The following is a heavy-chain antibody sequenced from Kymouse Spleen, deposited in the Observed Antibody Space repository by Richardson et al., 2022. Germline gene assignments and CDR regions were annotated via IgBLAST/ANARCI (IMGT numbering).Heavy chain of an antibody. CDR2: IWYDGSNK. D-gene: IGHD1-1*01,IGHD1-20*01,IGHD1-7*01. CDR3: ARRAGTYYYGMDV. J-gene: IGHJ6*02. V-gene: IGHV3-33*01. CDR1: GFTFSSYG. Sequence: QVQLVESGGGVVQPGRSLRLSCAASGFTFSSYGMHWVRQAPGKGLEWVAVIWYDGSNKYYADSVKGRFTISRDNSKNTLYLQMNSLRAEDTAVYYCARRAGTYYYGMDVWGQGTTVTVSS.